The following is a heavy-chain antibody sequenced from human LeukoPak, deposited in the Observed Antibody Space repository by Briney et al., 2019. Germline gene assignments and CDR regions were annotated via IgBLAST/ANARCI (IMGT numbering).Heavy chain of an antibody. J-gene: IGHJ4*02. CDR2: ISWDGGST. CDR3: AKGPVRGSYRYGYFDY. D-gene: IGHD3-16*02. CDR1: GFTFSSYD. Sequence: GGSLRLSCAASGFTFSSYDMHWVRQAPGKGLEWVSLISWDGGSTYYADSVKGRFTISRDNSKNSLYLQMNSLRAEDTALYYCAKGPVRGSYRYGYFDYWGQGTLVTVSS. V-gene: IGHV3-43D*03.